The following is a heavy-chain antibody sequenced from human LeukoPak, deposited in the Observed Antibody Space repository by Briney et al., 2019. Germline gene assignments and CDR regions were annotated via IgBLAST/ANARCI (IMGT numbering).Heavy chain of an antibody. CDR1: GFTFSSYA. J-gene: IGHJ4*02. CDR3: AKDRVGATLYSDF. D-gene: IGHD1-26*01. V-gene: IGHV3-23*01. Sequence: GGSLRLSCAASGFTFSSYAMSWVRQAPGKGLEWVSAISGSGDTTYFADSVKGRFTISRDNSKNTLYLQMNSLRAEDTAVYYCAKDRVGATLYSDFWGQGTLLTVSS. CDR2: ISGSGDTT.